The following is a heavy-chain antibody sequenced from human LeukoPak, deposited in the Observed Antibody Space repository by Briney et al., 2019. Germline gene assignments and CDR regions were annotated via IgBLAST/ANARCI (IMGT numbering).Heavy chain of an antibody. CDR3: APSIAAPYSWFDP. V-gene: IGHV3-21*01. CDR1: GFTFSSCS. CDR2: ISSSSSYI. D-gene: IGHD6-6*01. J-gene: IGHJ5*02. Sequence: GGSLRLSCAASGFTFSSCSMNWVRQAPGKGLEWVSSISSSSSYIYYADSVKGRFTISRDNAKNSLYLQMNSLRAEDTAVYYCAPSIAAPYSWFDPWGQGTLVTVSS.